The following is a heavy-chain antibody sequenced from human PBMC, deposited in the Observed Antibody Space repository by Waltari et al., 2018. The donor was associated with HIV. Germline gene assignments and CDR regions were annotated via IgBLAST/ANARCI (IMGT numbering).Heavy chain of an antibody. V-gene: IGHV4-61*01. D-gene: IGHD5-18*01. CDR3: ARDGRPAVGGYSYGRGELWFDP. Sequence: QVQLQESGPGLVKPSETLSLTCTVPGGSVSSGSYYWIWIRQTPGTGLDWIGYIYYSGSTNYNPSLKSRVTISVDTSKNQFSLKLSSGTAADTAVYYCARDGRPAVGGYSYGRGELWFDPWGQGTLVTVSS. CDR1: GGSVSSGSYY. CDR2: IYYSGST. J-gene: IGHJ5*02.